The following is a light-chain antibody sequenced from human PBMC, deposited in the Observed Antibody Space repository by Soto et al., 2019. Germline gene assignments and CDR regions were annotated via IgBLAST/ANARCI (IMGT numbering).Light chain of an antibody. V-gene: IGKV1-27*01. CDR2: AVS. J-gene: IGKJ1*01. CDR1: QGIANY. CDR3: QQYNSALSRT. Sequence: DIQMTQSPSSLSASVGDRVTITCRASQGIANYLAWYQQKPGKVPKLLIYAVSTLHSGVPSRFSGSGFGTDFTLTISSLQPEDVATYYCQQYNSALSRTFGQGTKVEIK.